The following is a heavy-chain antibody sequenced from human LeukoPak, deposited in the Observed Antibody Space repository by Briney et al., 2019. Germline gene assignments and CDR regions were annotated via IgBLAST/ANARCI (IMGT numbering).Heavy chain of an antibody. V-gene: IGHV3-23*01. CDR3: AGTRYCSSASCQTTAP. CDR1: GFTFSSYA. CDR2: ISGSGGST. Sequence: GGSLRLSCAASGFTFSSYAMSWVRQAPGKGLEWVSAISGSGGSTYYADSVKGRFTISRDNSKNTLSLQMNSLRAEDTAVYYCAGTRYCSSASCQTTAPWGQGTLVTVSS. J-gene: IGHJ5*02. D-gene: IGHD2-2*01.